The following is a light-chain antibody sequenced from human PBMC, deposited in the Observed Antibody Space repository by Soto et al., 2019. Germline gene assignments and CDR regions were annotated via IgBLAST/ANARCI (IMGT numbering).Light chain of an antibody. CDR3: QQYNDYST. V-gene: IGKV1-5*03. Sequence: DIPMTQSPSTLSASIGDRVTITCRASRTISTWLAWYQQKPGTAPKLLIYKASTLGSGVPSRFSGSGSGTEFTLTISSLQPDDSGTYYCQQYNDYSTFGGGTKLEIK. CDR2: KAS. CDR1: RTISTW. J-gene: IGKJ4*01.